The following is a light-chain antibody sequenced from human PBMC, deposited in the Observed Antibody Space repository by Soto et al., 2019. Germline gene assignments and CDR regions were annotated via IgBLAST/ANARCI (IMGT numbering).Light chain of an antibody. Sequence: QSVLTQPPSVSGVPGQRVTISCTGNNSNLGAGYDVHWYQQLPGAAPKLIIYEVTDRPSGVSNRFSGSKSGNTASLTISGLQAEDEADYYCSSYTTSSSFVVLGGGTKLTVL. V-gene: IGLV1-40*01. CDR1: NSNLGAGYD. CDR2: EVT. CDR3: SSYTTSSSFVV. J-gene: IGLJ2*01.